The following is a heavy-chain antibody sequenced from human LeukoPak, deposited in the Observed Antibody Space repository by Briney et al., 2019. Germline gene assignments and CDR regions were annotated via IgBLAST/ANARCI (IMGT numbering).Heavy chain of an antibody. Sequence: PGGSLRLSCAASGFTVSSYGMTWVRQAPGKGLGWVSSISSSSSYIYYADSVKGRFTISRDNAKNSLYLQMNSLRAEDTAVYYCARDTERGWRGDAFDIWGQGTMVTVSS. CDR2: ISSSSSYI. D-gene: IGHD3-10*01. V-gene: IGHV3-21*01. CDR3: ARDTERGWRGDAFDI. J-gene: IGHJ3*02. CDR1: GFTVSSYG.